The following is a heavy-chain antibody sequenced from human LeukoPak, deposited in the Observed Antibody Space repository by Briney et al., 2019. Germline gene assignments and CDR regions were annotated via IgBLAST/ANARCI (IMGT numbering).Heavy chain of an antibody. V-gene: IGHV4-39*01. D-gene: IGHD3-9*01. CDR3: ARRLARPGYFDY. CDR1: GGSISSSSYY. J-gene: IGHJ4*02. Sequence: SETLSLTCTVSGGSISSSSYYWGWIRRPPGKGLEWIGGIYYSGSTYYNPSLESRVTISVDTSKNQFSLKLSSVTAADTAVYYCARRLARPGYFDYWGQGTLVTVSS. CDR2: IYYSGST.